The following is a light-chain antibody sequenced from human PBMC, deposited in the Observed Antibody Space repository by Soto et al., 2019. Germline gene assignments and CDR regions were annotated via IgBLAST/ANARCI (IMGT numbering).Light chain of an antibody. J-gene: IGLJ1*01. V-gene: IGLV3-21*02. CDR2: DNS. CDR3: QVWDNVDDHIYV. Sequence: YALAQPPSVSVATGQTATISCGENNIDSRTVHWYQQKPGQAPLLVVYDNSFRPSGIPNRSSGSNSGNTATLTISRVEAGDEADYYCQVWDNVDDHIYVFGTGTKVTVL. CDR1: NIDSRT.